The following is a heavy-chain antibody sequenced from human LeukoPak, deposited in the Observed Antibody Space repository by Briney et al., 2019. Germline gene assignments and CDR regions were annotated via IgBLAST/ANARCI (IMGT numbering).Heavy chain of an antibody. CDR1: GFTFSSYA. CDR2: ISYDGSNK. D-gene: IGHD4-23*01. J-gene: IGHJ4*02. V-gene: IGHV3-30-3*01. CDR3: ARDLYGGNSFDY. Sequence: GGSLRLSCAASGFTFSSYAMHWVRQAPGKGLEWVAFISYDGSNKYYADSVKGRFTISRDNSKNTLYLQMNSLRAEDTAVYYCARDLYGGNSFDYWGQGTLVTVSS.